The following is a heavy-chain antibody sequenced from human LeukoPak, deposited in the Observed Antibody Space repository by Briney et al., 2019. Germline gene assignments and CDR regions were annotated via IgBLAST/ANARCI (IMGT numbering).Heavy chain of an antibody. Sequence: GRSLRLSCAASGVTLSPYGMHWVRQAPGKGLEWVAVISYEGGTQHYADSVKGRFIISRDNPRNTLYLQMNSLRAEDTAVYYCAKEGGTRGSTSYYFDYWGQGTLVTVSS. D-gene: IGHD2-2*01. CDR1: GVTLSPYG. CDR3: AKEGGTRGSTSYYFDY. V-gene: IGHV3-30*18. J-gene: IGHJ4*02. CDR2: ISYEGGTQ.